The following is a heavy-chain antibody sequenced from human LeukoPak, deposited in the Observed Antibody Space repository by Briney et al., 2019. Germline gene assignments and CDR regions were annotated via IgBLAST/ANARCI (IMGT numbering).Heavy chain of an antibody. Sequence: SETLSLTCTVSGGSITSSTWWTWVRPPPGKGLEWIGEVFYSGSTNSNPSLKSRLTMSVDESKHEFSLRLTAVTAADTAVYYCASGGLVSRYLDHWGQGALVNVST. CDR3: ASGGLVSRYLDH. V-gene: IGHV4-4*02. J-gene: IGHJ4*02. CDR2: VFYSGST. CDR1: GGSITSSTW. D-gene: IGHD3-9*01.